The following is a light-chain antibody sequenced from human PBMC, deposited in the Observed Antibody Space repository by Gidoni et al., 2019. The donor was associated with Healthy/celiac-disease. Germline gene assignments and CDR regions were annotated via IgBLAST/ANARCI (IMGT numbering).Light chain of an antibody. CDR2: DVS. Sequence: QSALTQPRSVSGSPGQSVPISCTGTSSDVGGYNYVSWYPQPPGKAPKLMIYDVSKRPAGVPERFSGAKSGNTASLTISGLQAEDEADYYCCSYAGSYTFVVFGGGTKLTVL. CDR1: SSDVGGYNY. J-gene: IGLJ2*01. V-gene: IGLV2-11*01. CDR3: CSYAGSYTFVV.